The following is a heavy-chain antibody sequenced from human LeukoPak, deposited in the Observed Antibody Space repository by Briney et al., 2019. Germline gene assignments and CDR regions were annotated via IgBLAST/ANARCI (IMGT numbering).Heavy chain of an antibody. J-gene: IGHJ6*02. CDR1: GGSFSGYY. CDR2: INHSGST. V-gene: IGHV4-34*01. CDR3: ARASTTYCSSTSCYKRYYYYGMDV. Sequence: SETLSLTCAVYGGSFSGYYWSWIRQPPGKGLEWIGEINHSGSTNYNPSLKSRVTISVDTSKDQFSLKLSSVTAADTAVYYCARASTTYCSSTSCYKRYYYYGMDVWGQGTTVTVSS. D-gene: IGHD2-2*01.